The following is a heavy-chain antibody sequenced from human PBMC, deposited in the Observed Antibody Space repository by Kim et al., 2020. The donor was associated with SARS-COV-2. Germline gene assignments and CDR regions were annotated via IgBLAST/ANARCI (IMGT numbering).Heavy chain of an antibody. CDR1: GYSISSGYY. J-gene: IGHJ3*02. Sequence: SETLSLTCTVSGYSISSGYYWGWIRQPPGKGLEWIGSIYHSGSTYYNPSLKSRVTISVDTSKNQFSLKLSSVTAADTAVYYCARGRWELDDAFDIWGQGTMVTVSS. V-gene: IGHV4-38-2*02. D-gene: IGHD1-1*01. CDR2: IYHSGST. CDR3: ARGRWELDDAFDI.